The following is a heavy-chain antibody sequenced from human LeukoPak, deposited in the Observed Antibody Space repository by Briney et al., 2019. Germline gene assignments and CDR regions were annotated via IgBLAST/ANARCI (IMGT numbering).Heavy chain of an antibody. V-gene: IGHV3-23*01. CDR3: VKDPLGEYYYYMDV. Sequence: PGGSLRLSCAASGFTFSSYAMSWVRQAPGKGLEWVSAISGSGGSTYYADSVKGRFTISRDNSKNTLYLQMNSLRAEDTAVYYCVKDPLGEYYYYMDVWGKGTTVTVSS. D-gene: IGHD3-16*01. CDR2: ISGSGGST. J-gene: IGHJ6*03. CDR1: GFTFSSYA.